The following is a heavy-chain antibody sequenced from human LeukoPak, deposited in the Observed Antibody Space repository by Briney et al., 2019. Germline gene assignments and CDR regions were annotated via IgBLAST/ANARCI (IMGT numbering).Heavy chain of an antibody. CDR1: GGSISSYY. CDR2: IYYSGST. D-gene: IGHD1-26*01. Sequence: KPSETLSLTCTVSGGSISSYYWSWIRQPPGKGLEWIGYIYYSGSTNYNPSLKSRVTISVDTSKNQFSLKLSSVTAADTAVYYCARHEATSLPRPHLYHWGQGTLVTVSS. CDR3: ARHEATSLPRPHLYH. V-gene: IGHV4-59*01. J-gene: IGHJ1*01.